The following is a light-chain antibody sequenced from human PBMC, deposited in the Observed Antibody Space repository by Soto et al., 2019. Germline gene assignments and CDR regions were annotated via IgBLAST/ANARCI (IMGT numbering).Light chain of an antibody. CDR3: QQRSNWPLT. J-gene: IGKJ5*01. Sequence: EIVLTQSPATLSLSPGERATLSCRASQSVFRSIAWYQQKPGQAPRLLIYDASNRATGIPARFSGSGSGADFTLTISSLEPEDFAVYFCQQRSNWPLTFGHGTRLEIK. V-gene: IGKV3-11*01. CDR2: DAS. CDR1: QSVFRS.